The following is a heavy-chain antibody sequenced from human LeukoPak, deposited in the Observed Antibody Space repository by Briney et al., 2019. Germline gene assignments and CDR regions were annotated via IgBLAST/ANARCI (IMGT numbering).Heavy chain of an antibody. Sequence: GGSLRLSCAASGFTFSDYYMSWIRQAPGKGLEWVSYISSSGSTIYYADSVKGRFTISRDNAKNSLYLQMNSLRAEDTAVYYCARDRGYSGYEEYYFDYWGQGTLVTVSS. CDR1: GFTFSDYY. V-gene: IGHV3-11*04. J-gene: IGHJ4*02. CDR2: ISSSGSTI. D-gene: IGHD5-12*01. CDR3: ARDRGYSGYEEYYFDY.